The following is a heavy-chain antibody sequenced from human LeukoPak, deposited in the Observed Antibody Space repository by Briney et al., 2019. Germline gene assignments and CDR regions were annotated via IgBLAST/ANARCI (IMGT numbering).Heavy chain of an antibody. CDR2: ISSSGSTI. CDR1: GFTFSSYA. V-gene: IGHV3-48*04. Sequence: PGGSLRLSCAASGFTFSSYAMSWVRQAPGKGLEWVSYISSSGSTIYYADSVKGRFTISRDNAKNSLYLQMNSLRAEDTAVYYCASYYYDSSGYYSLPYFQHWGQGTLVTVSS. CDR3: ASYYYDSSGYYSLPYFQH. J-gene: IGHJ1*01. D-gene: IGHD3-22*01.